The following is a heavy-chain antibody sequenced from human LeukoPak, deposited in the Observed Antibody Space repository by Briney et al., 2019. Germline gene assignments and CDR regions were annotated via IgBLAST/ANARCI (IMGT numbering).Heavy chain of an antibody. Sequence: ASVKVSCKASGYTFTSYGISWVRQAPGQGLEWMEWISAYNGNTNYAQNLQGRVTMTTDTSTSTAYMELRSLRSDDTAVYYCARGQVSDFWSGYFIDYYGMDVWGQGTTVTVSS. CDR2: ISAYNGNT. V-gene: IGHV1-18*01. D-gene: IGHD3-3*01. CDR3: ARGQVSDFWSGYFIDYYGMDV. J-gene: IGHJ6*02. CDR1: GYTFTSYG.